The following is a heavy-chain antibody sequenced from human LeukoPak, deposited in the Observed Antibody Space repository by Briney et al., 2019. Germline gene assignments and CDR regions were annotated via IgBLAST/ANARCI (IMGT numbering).Heavy chain of an antibody. CDR1: VGXYIGYN. V-gene: IGHV4-34*12. D-gene: IGHD1-1*01. Sequence: SGTLSLTRAVYVGXYIGYNWSWIRQPPGRGLEWLGQIIQSGRTNYNPSLKSRVTISVDTSKNQFSLKLTSVTAADTDVYFCARRNERLAAGAVDIWGQGTMVTVSS. CDR3: ARRNERLAAGAVDI. CDR2: IIQSGRT. J-gene: IGHJ3*02.